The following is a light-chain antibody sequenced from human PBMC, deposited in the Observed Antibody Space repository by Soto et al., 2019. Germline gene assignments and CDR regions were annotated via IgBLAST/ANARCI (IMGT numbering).Light chain of an antibody. J-gene: IGLJ3*02. V-gene: IGLV1-44*01. CDR3: AAWDDSLNGWV. CDR2: DNH. CDR1: NSNIGTNT. Sequence: QSVLTQPPSASGTPGQRVTISCSGSNSNIGTNTVTWYQHLPGTAPKLLIYDDNHQRPSGVPDRFSASKSGTAASLAISGLQSEVEADYYCAAWDDSLNGWVFGGGTKLTVL.